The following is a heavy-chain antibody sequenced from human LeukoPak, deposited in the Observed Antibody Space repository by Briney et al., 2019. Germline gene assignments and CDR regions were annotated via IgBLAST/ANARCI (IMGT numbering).Heavy chain of an antibody. CDR3: ARDNRDYDSSGYPSHFDY. CDR2: ISSSGSTV. J-gene: IGHJ4*02. V-gene: IGHV3-48*03. D-gene: IGHD3-22*01. Sequence: GGSLTLSCALSWFTLSSQEMNWVRQAPGKGLGWGAYISSSGSTVYYADPVKGRFTISSDKAKNSLYLLMNSLRAHDTAVYFCARDNRDYDSSGYPSHFDYWGQGRLVTVSS. CDR1: WFTLSSQE.